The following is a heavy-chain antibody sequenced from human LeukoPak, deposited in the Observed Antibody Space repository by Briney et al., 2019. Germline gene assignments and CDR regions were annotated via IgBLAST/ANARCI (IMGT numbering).Heavy chain of an antibody. Sequence: PGGSLRVSCAASGITVSNSYMSWVRQAPGKGLEWVSIIYNDGSTYYADPVKGRFTISRDNSKNELFLQMDSLRAEDAAVYYCARVVEARQFDAWGPGTLVAVSS. D-gene: IGHD2-15*01. J-gene: IGHJ5*02. CDR2: IYNDGST. CDR1: GITVSNSY. CDR3: ARVVEARQFDA. V-gene: IGHV3-66*01.